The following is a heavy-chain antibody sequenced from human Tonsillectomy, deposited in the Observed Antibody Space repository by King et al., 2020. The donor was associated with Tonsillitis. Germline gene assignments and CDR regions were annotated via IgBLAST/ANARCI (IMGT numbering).Heavy chain of an antibody. Sequence: VKLVESGGGVVQPGRSLRLSCAASGFTFSSYAIHWVRQAPGEGLEWVAGLSFDGSNKDYADSVKGRFTVSRDNSKNTLYLQMNSLRAEDTAVYYCARDSGRGCSSTTCPPGFFQHWGQGTLVTVSS. CDR2: LSFDGSNK. CDR3: ARDSGRGCSSTTCPPGFFQH. D-gene: IGHD2-2*01. J-gene: IGHJ1*01. V-gene: IGHV3-30-3*01. CDR1: GFTFSSYA.